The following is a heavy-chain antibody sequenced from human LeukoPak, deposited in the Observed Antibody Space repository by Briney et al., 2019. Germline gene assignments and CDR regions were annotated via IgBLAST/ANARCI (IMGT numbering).Heavy chain of an antibody. CDR2: IYYSGST. Sequence: SETLSLTCTVSGGSISSSSYYWGWIRQPPGKGLEWIGSIYYSGSTYYNPSLKSRVTISVDTSKNQFSLKLSSVTAADTAVYYCARRAGMVVAATGSAFDIWGQGTMVTVSS. V-gene: IGHV4-39*07. J-gene: IGHJ3*02. CDR1: GGSISSSSYY. CDR3: ARRAGMVVAATGSAFDI. D-gene: IGHD2-15*01.